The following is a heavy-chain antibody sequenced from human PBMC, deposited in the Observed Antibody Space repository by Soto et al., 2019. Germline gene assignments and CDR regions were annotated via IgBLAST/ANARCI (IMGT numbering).Heavy chain of an antibody. J-gene: IGHJ6*03. CDR1: GGSFSDYY. CDR3: ARKTSLYYYYYMDV. D-gene: IGHD6-6*01. Sequence: SQPLSLTCAVYGGSFSDYYWSWISQPPGKGLEWIGEINHSGSTNYNPSLKSRVTISVDTSKNQFSLKLSSVTAADTAVYYCARKTSLYYYYYMDVWGKGTTVTVSS. V-gene: IGHV4-34*01. CDR2: INHSGST.